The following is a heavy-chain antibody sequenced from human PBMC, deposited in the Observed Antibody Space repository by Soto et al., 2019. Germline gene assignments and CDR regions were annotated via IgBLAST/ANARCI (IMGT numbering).Heavy chain of an antibody. V-gene: IGHV1-18*01. D-gene: IGHD3-16*01. Sequence: QVQLVQSGAEVKKPGASVKVSCKASGYTFTNFGISWVRQAPGQGLEWMGWISAYNGNTNYAQKCQGRGTMTTDTPTSPAYMSLRRLRSVDTAVYCSGRGGTPIDYWCQGTLVTVSS. J-gene: IGHJ4*02. CDR3: GRGGTPIDY. CDR2: ISAYNGNT. CDR1: GYTFTNFG.